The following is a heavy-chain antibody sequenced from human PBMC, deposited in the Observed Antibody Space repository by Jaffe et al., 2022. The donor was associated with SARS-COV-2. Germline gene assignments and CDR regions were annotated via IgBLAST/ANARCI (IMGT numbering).Heavy chain of an antibody. V-gene: IGHV1-8*01. Sequence: QVQLVQSGAEVKKPGASVRVSCKVSAHSFTSYDISWVRQAPGQGLEWMGRVDPDTGNTAYAQKFQGRVTMTTSTSITTAYMELSSLGFDDTAVYYCARSALYYNSRAYYLVYWGQGTLVTVSS. CDR3: ARSALYYNSRAYYLVY. J-gene: IGHJ4*02. D-gene: IGHD3-22*01. CDR2: VDPDTGNT. CDR1: AHSFTSYD.